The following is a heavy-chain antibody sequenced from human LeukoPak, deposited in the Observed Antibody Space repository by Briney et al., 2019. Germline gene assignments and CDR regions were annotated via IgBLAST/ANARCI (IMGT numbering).Heavy chain of an antibody. CDR3: ARGRSLVGATDY. J-gene: IGHJ4*02. V-gene: IGHV1-2*02. Sequence: ASVKVSCKASGYTFTDYFMHWVRQAPGQGLEWMGWINPNTGGTNYAQNFQGRVTMTRDTSISTAYMELTRLTSDDTAVYYCARGRSLVGATDYWGQGTLVTVSS. CDR1: GYTFTDYF. D-gene: IGHD1-26*01. CDR2: INPNTGGT.